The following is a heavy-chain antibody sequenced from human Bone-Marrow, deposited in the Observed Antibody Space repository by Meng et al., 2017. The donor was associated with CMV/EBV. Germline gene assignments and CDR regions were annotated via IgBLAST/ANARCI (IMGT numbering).Heavy chain of an antibody. Sequence: GESLKISCAASGFTFSNAWMSWVRQAPGKGLEWVGRIKSKTDGGTTDYAAPVKGRFTISRDDSKNTLYLQMNSLKTEDTAVYYCARYQRYCSSTSCSIRLAYYYYGMDVWGQGTTVTCFS. CDR1: GFTFSNAW. J-gene: IGHJ6*01. V-gene: IGHV3-15*01. D-gene: IGHD2-2*01. CDR3: ARYQRYCSSTSCSIRLAYYYYGMDV. CDR2: IKSKTDGGTT.